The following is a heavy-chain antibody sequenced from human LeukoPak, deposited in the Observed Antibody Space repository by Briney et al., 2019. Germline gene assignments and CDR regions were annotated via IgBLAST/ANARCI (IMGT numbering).Heavy chain of an antibody. CDR2: TRNKANSYTT. V-gene: IGHV3-72*01. J-gene: IGHJ4*02. Sequence: GGSLRLSCAGSGFIFDSHAMTWVRQAPGKGLEWVGRTRNKANSYTTEYAASVKGRFTISRDVSKSSLYLQMNSLKTEDTAVYYCARAYSGSGSQDYFDYWGQGTLVTVPS. CDR3: ARAYSGSGSQDYFDY. CDR1: GFIFDSHA. D-gene: IGHD3-10*01.